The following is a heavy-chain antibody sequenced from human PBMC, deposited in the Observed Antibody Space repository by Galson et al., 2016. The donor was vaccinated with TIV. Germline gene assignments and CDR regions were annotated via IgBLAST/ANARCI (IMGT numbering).Heavy chain of an antibody. CDR3: AHRRETYYYESSGYYGNNWFDA. CDR1: GFSLSTSGVG. CDR2: IYWDDDK. J-gene: IGHJ5*02. Sequence: PALVKPTQTLTLTCTFSGFSLSTSGVGVGWIRQPPGKALEWLALIYWDDDKRYSPSLKSRLTITKDTSKNQVVLTLTNMDPVDTATYYCAHRRETYYYESSGYYGNNWFDAWGQGTLVTVSS. V-gene: IGHV2-5*02. D-gene: IGHD3-22*01.